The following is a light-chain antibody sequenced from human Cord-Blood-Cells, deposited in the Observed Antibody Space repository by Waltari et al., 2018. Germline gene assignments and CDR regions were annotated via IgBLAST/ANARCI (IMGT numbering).Light chain of an antibody. CDR3: VLYMGSGIWV. Sequence: QTVVTQEPSFSVSPGGTVTLTCGLSSGSVSTSYYPSWYQQTPGQAPRTACDSTNTRSAGVPDRFAGSIIGNKAARTITGAQADDESDYYCVLYMGSGIWVFGGGTKLTVL. CDR2: STN. J-gene: IGLJ3*02. V-gene: IGLV8-61*01. CDR1: SGSVSTSYY.